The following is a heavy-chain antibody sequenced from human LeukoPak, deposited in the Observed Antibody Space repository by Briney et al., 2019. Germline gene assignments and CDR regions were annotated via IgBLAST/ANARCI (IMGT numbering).Heavy chain of an antibody. D-gene: IGHD2-21*01. CDR1: GYSFTSYW. CDR3: ARRSRSDSTPRYGMDV. V-gene: IGHV5-51*01. Sequence: GESLKISCKGSGYSFTSYWIGWVRQMPGKGPEWMGIIYPGDSDTRYSPSFQGQVTISADKSISTAYLQWSSLKASDTAMYYCARRSRSDSTPRYGMDVWGQGTTVTVSS. CDR2: IYPGDSDT. J-gene: IGHJ6*02.